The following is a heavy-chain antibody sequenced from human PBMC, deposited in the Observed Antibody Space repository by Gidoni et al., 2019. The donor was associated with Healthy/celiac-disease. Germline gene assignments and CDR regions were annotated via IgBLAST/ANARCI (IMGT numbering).Heavy chain of an antibody. J-gene: IGHJ4*02. CDR2: IWYDGSNK. D-gene: IGHD2-15*01. CDR3: AREPGFGYCSGGSCYSLDY. V-gene: IGHV3-33*01. Sequence: VQLVESGGGVVQPGRSLRLSCAASGLTFSCYGMHWVRQAPGKGLEWVAVIWYDGSNKYYADSVKGRFTISRDNSKNTLYLQMNSLRAEDTAVYYCAREPGFGYCSGGSCYSLDYWGQGTLVTVSS. CDR1: GLTFSCYG.